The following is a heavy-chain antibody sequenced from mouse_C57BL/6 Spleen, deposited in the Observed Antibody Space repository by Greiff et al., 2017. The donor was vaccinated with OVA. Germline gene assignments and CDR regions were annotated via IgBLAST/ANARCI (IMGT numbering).Heavy chain of an antibody. CDR1: GYTFTDYY. V-gene: IGHV1-76*01. CDR2: IYPGSGNT. J-gene: IGHJ1*03. CDR3: ARVYDFLRYFDV. Sequence: QVQLQQSGAELVRPGASVKLSCKASGYTFTDYYINWVKQRPGQGLEWIARIYPGSGNTYYNEKFKGKATLTAEKSSSTAYMQLSSLTSEDSAVYFCARVYDFLRYFDVWGTGTTVTVSS. D-gene: IGHD2-3*01.